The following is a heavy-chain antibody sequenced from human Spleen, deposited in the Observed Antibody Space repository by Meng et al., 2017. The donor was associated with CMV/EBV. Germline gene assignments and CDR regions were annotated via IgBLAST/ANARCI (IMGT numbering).Heavy chain of an antibody. CDR2: IYVGGNT. D-gene: IGHD3-10*01. J-gene: IGHJ6*02. CDR3: ARGGVRGPYYEFGIDV. Sequence: GESLKISCAASGFTVSSNYMSWVRQSPGKGLEWLSVIYVGGNTYSADSLRGRFTISRDHSKNTLYLQMNSLTVDDTAVYYCARGGVRGPYYEFGIDVWGHGTTVTVSS. CDR1: GFTVSSNY. V-gene: IGHV3-53*01.